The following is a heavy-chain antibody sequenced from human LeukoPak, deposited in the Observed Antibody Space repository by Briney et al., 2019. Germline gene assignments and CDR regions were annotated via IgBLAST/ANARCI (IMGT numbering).Heavy chain of an antibody. CDR3: ARDENGYVWGSFRA. D-gene: IGHD3-16*02. Sequence: SETLSLTCTVSGGSISSYYWTWIRQPPGKGLEWIGYIYSNGRTNYNPSLKSRVTISVDTSKNQFSLKLSSVTAADTAVYYCARDENGYVWGSFRAWGQGTLVTVSS. J-gene: IGHJ5*02. CDR2: IYSNGRT. V-gene: IGHV4-59*01. CDR1: GGSISSYY.